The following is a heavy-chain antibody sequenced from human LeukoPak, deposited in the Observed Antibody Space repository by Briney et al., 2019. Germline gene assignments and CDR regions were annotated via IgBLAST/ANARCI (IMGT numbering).Heavy chain of an antibody. V-gene: IGHV1-46*01. Sequence: AASVKVSCKASGYTFTSYYMHWVRQAPGQGLEWMGIINPSGGSTSYAQKFQGRVTMTRDTSTSTVYMELSSLRSEDTAVYYCARDRLGRWFGELSGRYFQHWGQGTLVTVSS. D-gene: IGHD3-10*01. CDR3: ARDRLGRWFGELSGRYFQH. J-gene: IGHJ1*01. CDR2: INPSGGST. CDR1: GYTFTSYY.